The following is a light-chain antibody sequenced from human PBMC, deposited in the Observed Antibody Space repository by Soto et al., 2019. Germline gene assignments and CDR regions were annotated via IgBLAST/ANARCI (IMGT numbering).Light chain of an antibody. CDR2: GAS. V-gene: IGKV3-15*01. J-gene: IGKJ5*01. Sequence: HSAAAVSVSQRERVTLSCRARQSVGSNLAWYQQKPGQAPRLLIYGASTRATGIPARFSGSGSETEFTLTISSLQAEDSAVYFCRKRRTWLPIRFGQLRRLEIK. CDR3: RKRRTWLPIR. CDR1: QSVGSN.